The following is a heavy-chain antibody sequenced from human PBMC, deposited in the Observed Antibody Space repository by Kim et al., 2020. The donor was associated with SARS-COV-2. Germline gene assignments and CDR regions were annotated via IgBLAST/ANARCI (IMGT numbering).Heavy chain of an antibody. V-gene: IGHV1-69*13. CDR2: IIPIFGTA. CDR1: GGTFSSYA. J-gene: IGHJ3*02. CDR3: ARGGVVVPAATLGAFDI. D-gene: IGHD2-2*01. Sequence: SVKVSCKASGGTFSSYAISWVRQAPGQGLEWMGRIIPIFGTANYAQKFQGRVTITADESTSTAYMELSSLRSEDTAVYYCARGGVVVPAATLGAFDIWGQGTMVTVSS.